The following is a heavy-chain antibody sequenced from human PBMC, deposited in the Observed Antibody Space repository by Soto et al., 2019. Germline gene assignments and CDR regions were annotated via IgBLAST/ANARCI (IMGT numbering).Heavy chain of an antibody. CDR3: ARGRSVVDLFDI. CDR2: MNPNSGNT. D-gene: IGHD2-15*01. V-gene: IGHV1-8*01. CDR1: GYTITSCD. Sequence: ASVKVSCKASGYTITSCDSKWVRQATGQGLEWMGWMNPNSGNTGYAQKFQGRVTMTRNTSISTAYMELSSLRSEDTAVYYCARGRSVVDLFDIWGQGTMVTVSS. J-gene: IGHJ3*02.